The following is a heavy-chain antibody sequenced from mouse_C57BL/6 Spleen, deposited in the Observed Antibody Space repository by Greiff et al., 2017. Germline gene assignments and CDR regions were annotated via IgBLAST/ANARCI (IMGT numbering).Heavy chain of an antibody. J-gene: IGHJ3*01. Sequence: VTLQQPGAELVKPGASLKLSCTASGYTFTSYWMPWVKLTPGRGLEWIGRIDPNSGGTKYHDKFKSKATLTVDKPSSTAYMQLSSLTSEDSAIYYCARDYGSSVFAYWGQGTLVTVSA. CDR3: ARDYGSSVFAY. D-gene: IGHD1-1*01. V-gene: IGHV1-72*01. CDR2: IDPNSGGT. CDR1: GYTFTSYW.